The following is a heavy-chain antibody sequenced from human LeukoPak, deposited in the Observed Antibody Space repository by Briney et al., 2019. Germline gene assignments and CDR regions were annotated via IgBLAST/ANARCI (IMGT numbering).Heavy chain of an antibody. CDR1: GYTFTSYD. CDR2: KNPNSGNT. Sequence: ASVKVSCKASGYTFTSYDINWVRQATGQGLEWMGWKNPNSGNTGYAQKFQGRVTMTRNTSISTAYMELSSLRSEDTAVYYCARGWDGYNFQRWFDPWGQGTLVTVSS. D-gene: IGHD5-24*01. V-gene: IGHV1-8*01. CDR3: ARGWDGYNFQRWFDP. J-gene: IGHJ5*02.